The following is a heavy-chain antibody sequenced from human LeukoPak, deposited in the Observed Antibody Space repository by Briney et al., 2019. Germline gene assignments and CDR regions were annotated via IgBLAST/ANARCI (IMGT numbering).Heavy chain of an antibody. J-gene: IGHJ4*02. CDR2: INQDGSKE. V-gene: IGHV3-7*01. D-gene: IGHD5-12*01. Sequence: PGGSLRLSCAASGFTFSSYWMSWVRQAPGKGLEWVAQINQDGSKEYYIDSVKARFSISRDNARNSLSLQMNSLRAEDTAVYYCVRDGGVSGYDLLDYWGQGTLVTVSS. CDR3: VRDGGVSGYDLLDY. CDR1: GFTFSSYW.